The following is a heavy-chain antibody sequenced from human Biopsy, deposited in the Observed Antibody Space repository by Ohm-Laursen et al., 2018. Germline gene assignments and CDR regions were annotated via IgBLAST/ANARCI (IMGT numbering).Heavy chain of an antibody. CDR3: ARVVVGHSTAFDD. CDR2: IHYDGET. V-gene: IGHV4-31*03. J-gene: IGHJ4*02. Sequence: QTLSLTCSFSGESITRGGFYWTWVRQLPGKGLEWIAYIHYDGETFYDPSLKSRVMISRDTSKNQFSLRLTSMTVADTAMYFCARVVVGHSTAFDDWGQGTLVTVSS. CDR1: GESITRGGFY. D-gene: IGHD2-21*01.